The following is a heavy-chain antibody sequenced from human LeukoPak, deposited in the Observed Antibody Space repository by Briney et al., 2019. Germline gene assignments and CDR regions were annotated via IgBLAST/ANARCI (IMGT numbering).Heavy chain of an antibody. V-gene: IGHV5-51*01. CDR2: IYPGDSDT. Sequence: GESLKISCKGSGYSFTSYWIGWVRQMPGKGLEWMGIIYPGDSDTRYSPSFQGQVTISADKSISTAYLQWSSLKASDTAMYYCARRGHYYDSGGDAFDIWGQGTMVTVSS. D-gene: IGHD3-22*01. CDR1: GYSFTSYW. J-gene: IGHJ3*02. CDR3: ARRGHYYDSGGDAFDI.